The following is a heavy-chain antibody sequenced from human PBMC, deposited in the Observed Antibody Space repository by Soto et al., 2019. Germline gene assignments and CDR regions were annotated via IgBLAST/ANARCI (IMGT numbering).Heavy chain of an antibody. J-gene: IGHJ6*02. CDR2: IKQDGSEK. CDR3: ARDEEDDIVATYYCGMDV. D-gene: IGHD5-12*01. V-gene: IGHV3-7*05. CDR1: GFTFSSYW. Sequence: GGSLRLSCAASGFTFSSYWMSWVRQAPGKGLEWVANIKQDGSEKYYVDSVKGRFTISRDNAKNSLYLQMNSLRAEDTAVYYCARDEEDDIVATYYCGMDVLCQGTTVTVSS.